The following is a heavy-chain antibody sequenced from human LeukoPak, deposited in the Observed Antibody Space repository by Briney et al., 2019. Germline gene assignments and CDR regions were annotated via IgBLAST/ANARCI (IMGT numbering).Heavy chain of an antibody. V-gene: IGHV3-30*18. J-gene: IGHJ4*02. CDR2: ISYDGSNK. CDR3: AKDGTVGLKGYCSSTSCYAPFDY. CDR1: GFTFSSYG. D-gene: IGHD2-2*01. Sequence: GGSLRLSCAASGFTFSSYGMHWVRQAPGKGLEWVAVISYDGSNKYYADSVKGRFTISRDNSKNTLYLQMNSLRAEDTAVYYCAKDGTVGLKGYCSSTSCYAPFDYWGQGTLVTVSS.